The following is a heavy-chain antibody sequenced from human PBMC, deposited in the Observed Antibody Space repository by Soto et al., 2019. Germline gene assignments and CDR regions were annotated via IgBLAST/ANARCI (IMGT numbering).Heavy chain of an antibody. CDR2: ISSSGAT. D-gene: IGHD1-26*01. Sequence: SETLSLTCTVSGGSISPFYWSWIRQPPGKGLEWIGHISSSGATNYNPSLKSRVSISIDTSKTQFSLKLTSVTAADTAVYYCARVSSNFGALGYWGQGTLVTVSS. J-gene: IGHJ4*02. V-gene: IGHV4-59*01. CDR3: ARVSSNFGALGY. CDR1: GGSISPFY.